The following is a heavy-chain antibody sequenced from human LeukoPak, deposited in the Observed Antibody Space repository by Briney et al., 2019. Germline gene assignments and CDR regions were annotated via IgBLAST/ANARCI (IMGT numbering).Heavy chain of an antibody. CDR3: ARLPGGYYDSSGYFDY. J-gene: IGHJ4*02. Sequence: SETLSLTCTVSGGSISSYYWSWIRQPAREGLEWVGYIYFSGSTNYNPSLKSRVTISVDSSKTHFSLKLSSVTAADTAVYYCARLPGGYYDSSGYFDYWGQGTLVTVSS. D-gene: IGHD3-22*01. V-gene: IGHV4-59*08. CDR1: GGSISSYY. CDR2: IYFSGST.